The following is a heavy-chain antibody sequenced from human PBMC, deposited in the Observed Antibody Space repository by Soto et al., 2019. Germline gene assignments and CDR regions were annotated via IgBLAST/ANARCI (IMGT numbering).Heavy chain of an antibody. Sequence: WASVKVSCKASGGTFSSYAISWVRQAPGQGLEWMGGIIPILGTANYAQKFQGRVTITADKSTSTAYMELSSLRSEDTAVYYCARDPGYCSGGSCYSDWPAAYYYYGMDVWGQGTTVTVSS. V-gene: IGHV1-69*10. CDR2: IIPILGTA. CDR1: GGTFSSYA. CDR3: ARDPGYCSGGSCYSDWPAAYYYYGMDV. J-gene: IGHJ6*02. D-gene: IGHD2-15*01.